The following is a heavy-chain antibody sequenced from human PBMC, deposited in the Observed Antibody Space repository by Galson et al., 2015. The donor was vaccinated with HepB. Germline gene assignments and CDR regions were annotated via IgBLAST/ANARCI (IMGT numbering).Heavy chain of an antibody. J-gene: IGHJ3*02. CDR2: IWYDGSNK. Sequence: SLRLSCAASGFTFSSYGMHWVRQAPGKGLEWVAVIWYDGSNKYYADSVKGRFTISRDNSKNTLYLQMNSLRAEDTAVYYCARAGLGYCSGGSCLDAFDIWGQGTMVTVSS. CDR1: GFTFSSYG. V-gene: IGHV3-33*01. D-gene: IGHD2-15*01. CDR3: ARAGLGYCSGGSCLDAFDI.